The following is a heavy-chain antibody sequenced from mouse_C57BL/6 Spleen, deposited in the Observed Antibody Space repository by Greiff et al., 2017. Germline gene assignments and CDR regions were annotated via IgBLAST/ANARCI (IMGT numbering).Heavy chain of an antibody. J-gene: IGHJ4*01. Sequence: VQLQQSVAELVRPGASVKLSCTASGFNIKNTYMHWVKQRPEQGLEWIGRIDPANGNTKYAPKFQGKATITADTSSNTAYLQLSSLTSVDTAIYYCASPRQLRLPDYAMDYWGQGTSVTVSS. D-gene: IGHD3-2*02. CDR3: ASPRQLRLPDYAMDY. CDR1: GFNIKNTY. V-gene: IGHV14-3*01. CDR2: IDPANGNT.